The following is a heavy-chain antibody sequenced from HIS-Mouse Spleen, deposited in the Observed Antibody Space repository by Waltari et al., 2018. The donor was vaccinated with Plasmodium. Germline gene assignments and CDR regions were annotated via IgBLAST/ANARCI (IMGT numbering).Heavy chain of an antibody. CDR3: ARDRITGTSYFDY. J-gene: IGHJ4*02. CDR1: GGSIRSSSYS. D-gene: IGHD1-7*01. V-gene: IGHV4-39*07. Sequence: QLQLQESGPGLVKTSETLSRTCTVSGGSIRSSSYSWAWFRQPPGKGLGWIGSIYYSGSTYYNPSLKSRVTISVDTSKNQFSLKLSSVTAADTAVYYCARDRITGTSYFDYWGQGTLVTVSS. CDR2: IYYSGST.